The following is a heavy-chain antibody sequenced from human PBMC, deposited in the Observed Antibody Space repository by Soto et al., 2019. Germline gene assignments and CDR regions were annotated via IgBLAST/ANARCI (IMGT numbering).Heavy chain of an antibody. J-gene: IGHJ4*02. V-gene: IGHV3-72*01. CDR3: TRAGIVATAYYFDY. CDR1: GFTFSDHY. CDR2: IRNKANSYTT. Sequence: EVQLVESGGGLVQPGGSLRLSCAASGFTFSDHYMDWVRQAPGKGLEWVGRIRNKANSYTTEYAASVKGRFTISRDDSKNSLYLQMNSLKTEDTAVYYCTRAGIVATAYYFDYWGQGTLVTVSS. D-gene: IGHD5-12*01.